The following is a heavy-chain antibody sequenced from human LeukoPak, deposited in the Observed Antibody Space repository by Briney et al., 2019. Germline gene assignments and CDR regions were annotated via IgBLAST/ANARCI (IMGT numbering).Heavy chain of an antibody. V-gene: IGHV4-59*06. CDR3: ARGYGDPSQPFDY. Sequence: SETLSLTCTVSGGSISSYYWSWIRQPPGKGLEWIGYIYYSGSTYYNPSLKSRVAISVDTSKNQFSLKLSSVTAADTAVYYCARGYGDPSQPFDYWGQGTLVTVSS. CDR1: GGSISSYY. J-gene: IGHJ4*02. D-gene: IGHD4-17*01. CDR2: IYYSGST.